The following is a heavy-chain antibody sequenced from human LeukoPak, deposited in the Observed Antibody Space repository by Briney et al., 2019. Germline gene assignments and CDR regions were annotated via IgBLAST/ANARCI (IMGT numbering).Heavy chain of an antibody. CDR2: MNPNSGNT. D-gene: IGHD3-3*01. V-gene: IGHV1-8*01. CDR1: GYTFTSYD. J-gene: IGHJ6*02. Sequence: ASVKVSCKASGYTFTSYDINWVRQATGQGLEWMGWMNPNSGNTGYAQKFQGRVTMTRNTSISTAYMELSSLRPEDTAVYYCARGLVTIFGVVPHGMGVWGQGTTVTVSS. CDR3: ARGLVTIFGVVPHGMGV.